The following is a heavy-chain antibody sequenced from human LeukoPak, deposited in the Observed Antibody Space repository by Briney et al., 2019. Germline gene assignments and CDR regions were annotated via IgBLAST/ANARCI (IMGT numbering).Heavy chain of an antibody. J-gene: IGHJ2*01. Sequence: GGSLRLSCAASGFTFSDFYMTWIRQAPGKGLEWISHISNSGSTIHYADSLKGRFTISRDNAKNSLYLQINSLRAEDTAVYYCARRGYSYGYSYFDLWGRGTLVTVSS. V-gene: IGHV3-11*01. CDR3: ARRGYSYGYSYFDL. CDR1: GFTFSDFY. D-gene: IGHD5-18*01. CDR2: ISNSGSTI.